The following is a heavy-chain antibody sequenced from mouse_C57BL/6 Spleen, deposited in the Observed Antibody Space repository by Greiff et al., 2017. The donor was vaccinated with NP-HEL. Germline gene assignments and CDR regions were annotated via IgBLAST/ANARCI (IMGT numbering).Heavy chain of an antibody. CDR3: ARCAYYSNYDYFDY. V-gene: IGHV1-64*01. D-gene: IGHD2-5*01. CDR2: IHPNSGST. Sequence: QVQLKQPGAELVKPGASVKLSCKASGYTFTSYWMHWVKQRPGQGLEWIGMIHPNSGSTNYNEKFKSKATLTVDKSSSTAYMQLSSLTSEDSAVYYCARCAYYSNYDYFDYWGQGTTLTVSS. J-gene: IGHJ2*01. CDR1: GYTFTSYW.